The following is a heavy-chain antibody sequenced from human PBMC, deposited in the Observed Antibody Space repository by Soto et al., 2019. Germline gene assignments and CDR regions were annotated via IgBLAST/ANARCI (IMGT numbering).Heavy chain of an antibody. CDR3: ARDRIVVVVAATRDYYYGMDV. Sequence: ASVKVSCKASGGTFSSYAISWVRQAPGQGLEWMGGIIPIFGTANYAQKFQGRVTITADESTSTAYMELSSLRSEDTAVYYCARDRIVVVVAATRDYYYGMDVWGQGTTVTVSS. D-gene: IGHD2-15*01. CDR1: GGTFSSYA. CDR2: IIPIFGTA. V-gene: IGHV1-69*13. J-gene: IGHJ6*02.